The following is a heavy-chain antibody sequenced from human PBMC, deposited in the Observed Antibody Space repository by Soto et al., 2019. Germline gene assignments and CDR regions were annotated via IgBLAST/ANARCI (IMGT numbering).Heavy chain of an antibody. V-gene: IGHV1-69*02. CDR1: GGTFSSYI. Sequence: QVQLVQSGAEVKKPGSSVKVSCKASGGTFSSYIISWVRQAPGQGLEWMGRVIPILGIANYAQKFQGRVTITAEKSTSRAYRELSSLASEDTAGYYCARLPQTEIVGAAYFDYWGQGTLVTVSS. CDR3: ARLPQTEIVGAAYFDY. D-gene: IGHD1-26*01. CDR2: VIPILGIA. J-gene: IGHJ4*02.